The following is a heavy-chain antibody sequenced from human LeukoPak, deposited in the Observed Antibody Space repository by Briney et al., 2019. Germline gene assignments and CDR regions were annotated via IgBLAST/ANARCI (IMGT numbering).Heavy chain of an antibody. CDR3: ARRAGAYSHPYDY. Sequence: GGSLRLSCAASGFTFSSYGMSWVRQAPGKGLEWVSAISGSGGSTYYADSVKGRFTISRDNSKSTLYLQMNSLRAEDTAVYYCARRAGAYSHPYDYWGQGTLVTVSS. V-gene: IGHV3-23*01. CDR1: GFTFSSYG. J-gene: IGHJ4*02. CDR2: ISGSGGST. D-gene: IGHD4/OR15-4a*01.